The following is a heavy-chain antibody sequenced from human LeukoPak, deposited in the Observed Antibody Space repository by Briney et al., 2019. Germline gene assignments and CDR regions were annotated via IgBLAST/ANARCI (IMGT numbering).Heavy chain of an antibody. CDR2: ISGSGGIT. D-gene: IGHD3-22*01. J-gene: IGHJ4*02. CDR1: GFTFSSYA. V-gene: IGHV3-23*01. CDR3: AKDGYYYDSSGSPTYFFDY. Sequence: GGSLRLSCAASGFTFSSYAMSWVRQAPGKGLEWVSAISGSGGITHYADSVKGRFTISRDNSKNTLYVRMNSLRAEDTAVYYCAKDGYYYDSSGSPTYFFDYWGQGTLVTVSS.